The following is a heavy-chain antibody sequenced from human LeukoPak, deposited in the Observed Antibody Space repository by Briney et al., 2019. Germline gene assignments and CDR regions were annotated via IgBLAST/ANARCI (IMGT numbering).Heavy chain of an antibody. J-gene: IGHJ4*02. V-gene: IGHV4-38-2*02. D-gene: IGHD3-10*01. CDR2: IYHSGST. Sequence: SETLSLTCTVSGSSISSGYYWGWIRQPPGKGLEWIGNIYHSGSTYYNPSLKSRVTISVDTSKNQFSLKLSSVTAADTAMYYCASLYGSGFSFDYWGQGTLVTVSS. CDR1: GSSISSGYY. CDR3: ASLYGSGFSFDY.